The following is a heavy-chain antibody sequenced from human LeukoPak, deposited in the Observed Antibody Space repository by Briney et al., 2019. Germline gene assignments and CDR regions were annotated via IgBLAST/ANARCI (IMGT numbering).Heavy chain of an antibody. V-gene: IGHV1-18*01. Sequence: ASVKVSCKASGYTFTSYGISWVRQAPGQGLEWMGWISAYNGNTNYAQMLQGRVTMTTDTSTSTAYMELRSLRSDDTAVYYCARHPYRGYDILTGYRYWGQGTLVTVSS. D-gene: IGHD3-9*01. CDR3: ARHPYRGYDILTGYRY. CDR1: GYTFTSYG. CDR2: ISAYNGNT. J-gene: IGHJ4*02.